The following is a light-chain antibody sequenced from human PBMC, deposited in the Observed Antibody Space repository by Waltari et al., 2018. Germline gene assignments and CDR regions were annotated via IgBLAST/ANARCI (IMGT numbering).Light chain of an antibody. V-gene: IGLV1-47*01. CDR3: ATWDDRLSGPGV. J-gene: IGLJ3*02. Sequence: QSVLTQPPSASGTPGQRVTISCSGSSPIIGSNYGHWYQQPPGTAPKLLNYRNNQRPSGVPDRFSGSKAGTSASLAVSGLRSEDEADYYFATWDDRLSGPGVFGGGTKLTVL. CDR2: RNN. CDR1: SPIIGSNY.